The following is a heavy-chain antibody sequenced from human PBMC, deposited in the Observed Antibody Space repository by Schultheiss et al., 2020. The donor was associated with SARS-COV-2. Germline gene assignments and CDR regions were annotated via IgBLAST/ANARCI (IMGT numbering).Heavy chain of an antibody. CDR1: GFTFSSYA. CDR2: IYSGGST. J-gene: IGHJ6*02. V-gene: IGHV3-23*03. CDR3: ARDKSSYYYYYGMDV. Sequence: GESLKISCAASGFTFSSYAMSWVRQAPGKGLEWVSVIYSGGSTYYADSVKGRFTISRDNSKNTLYLQMNSLRAEDTAVYYCARDKSSYYYYYGMDVWGQGTTVTVSS.